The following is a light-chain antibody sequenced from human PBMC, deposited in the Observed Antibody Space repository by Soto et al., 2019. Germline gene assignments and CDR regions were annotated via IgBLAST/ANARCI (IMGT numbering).Light chain of an antibody. Sequence: QSALTQPGSVSGSPGQSITISCTGTSIDVGGYNYVSWYQQHPAKAPKLMIYEVSNRPSGVSHRFSGSKSGNTASLTISGLQAEDEADYYCFSYTTSSTLVFGGGTKLTAL. CDR3: FSYTTSSTLV. CDR2: EVS. V-gene: IGLV2-14*01. J-gene: IGLJ3*02. CDR1: SIDVGGYNY.